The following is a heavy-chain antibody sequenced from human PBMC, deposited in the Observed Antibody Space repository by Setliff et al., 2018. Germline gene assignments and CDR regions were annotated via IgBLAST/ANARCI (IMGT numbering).Heavy chain of an antibody. Sequence: SVKVSCKTSGYSFNGYGIAWVRQAPGQGLEWMGWISPHTGNTYYTPNLHGRLTLTTDTSTSTAYMELRSLGSDDTAVYYCSRLVRYCTTTSCQRLSGDEYWGQGTVVTVSS. V-gene: IGHV1-18*01. J-gene: IGHJ4*02. CDR1: GYSFNGYG. CDR2: ISPHTGNT. CDR3: SRLVRYCTTTSCQRLSGDEY. D-gene: IGHD2-2*01.